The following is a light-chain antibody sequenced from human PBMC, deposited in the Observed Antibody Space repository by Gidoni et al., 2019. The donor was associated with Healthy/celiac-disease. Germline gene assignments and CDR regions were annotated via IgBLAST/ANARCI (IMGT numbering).Light chain of an antibody. Sequence: QSVLAQPASVSGSPGQSITISFTGTSSDVGGYNYVSWYQQHPGKAPKLMIYDVNNRPSGVSDRFSGSKSGNTASLTISGLQAEDEADYYCSSYTSSSTLVFGGGTKLTVL. J-gene: IGLJ2*01. CDR2: DVN. CDR1: SSDVGGYNY. V-gene: IGLV2-14*01. CDR3: SSYTSSSTLV.